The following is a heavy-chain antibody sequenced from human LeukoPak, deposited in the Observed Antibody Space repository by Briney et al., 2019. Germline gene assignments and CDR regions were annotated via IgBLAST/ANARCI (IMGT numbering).Heavy chain of an antibody. D-gene: IGHD3-22*01. V-gene: IGHV3-23*01. CDR1: GFTFSSYA. CDR3: AKVGYYYDSSGYYYFDY. CDR2: ISGSGGST. J-gene: IGHJ4*02. Sequence: PGGSLRLSCAASGFTFSSYAMSWVRQAPGKGLEWVSAISGSGGSTYYADSVKGRFTISRDNSKNTLYLQMNSLRDEDTAVYYCAKVGYYYDSSGYYYFDYWGQGTLVTVSS.